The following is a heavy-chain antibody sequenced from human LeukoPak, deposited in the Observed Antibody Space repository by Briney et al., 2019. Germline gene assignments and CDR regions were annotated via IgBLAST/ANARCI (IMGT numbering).Heavy chain of an antibody. CDR3: AKDYDYDSSGYYDY. CDR1: GFTFSDYY. CDR2: ISSSGSTI. Sequence: GGSLRLSCAASGFTFSDYYMSWIRQAPGKGLEWVSYISSSGSTIYYADSVKGRFTISRDNAKNSLYLQMNSLRAEDTAVYYCAKDYDYDSSGYYDYWGQGTLVTVSS. V-gene: IGHV3-11*01. D-gene: IGHD3-22*01. J-gene: IGHJ4*02.